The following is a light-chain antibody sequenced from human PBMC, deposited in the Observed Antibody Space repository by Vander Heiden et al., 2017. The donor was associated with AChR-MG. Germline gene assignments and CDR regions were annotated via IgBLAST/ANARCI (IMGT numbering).Light chain of an antibody. CDR3: QQYGSSLPIT. CDR2: GAS. J-gene: IGKJ5*01. Sequence: ELVLTQPPGTLSLSPGARATLSCSASQSVSSSYLAWYQQKPGQAPRLLIYGASSRATGIPDRFSGSGSGTDFTLTISRLEPEDFAVYYCQQYGSSLPITFGQGTRLEIK. CDR1: QSVSSSY. V-gene: IGKV3-20*01.